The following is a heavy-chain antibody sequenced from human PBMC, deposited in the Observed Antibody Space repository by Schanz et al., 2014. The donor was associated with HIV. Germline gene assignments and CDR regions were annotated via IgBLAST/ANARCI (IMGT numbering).Heavy chain of an antibody. D-gene: IGHD6-19*01. CDR2: INPKSGDT. CDR1: AYTFTGYS. J-gene: IGHJ6*02. CDR3: ARAPPREQWLIGYYGMDV. Sequence: QLQLVQSGAGVKKPGASVKVSCKASAYTFTGYSMHWVRQAPGQGLEWIGWINPKSGDTNYAQKYLGRVTMTRDTSISTAYIELSSLTSDDTAVYYCARAPPREQWLIGYYGMDVWGQGTTVTVSS. V-gene: IGHV1-2*02.